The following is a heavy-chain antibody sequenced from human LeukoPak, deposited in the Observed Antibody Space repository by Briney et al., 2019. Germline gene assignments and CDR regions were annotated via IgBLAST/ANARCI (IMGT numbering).Heavy chain of an antibody. D-gene: IGHD6-13*01. Sequence: PSETLSLTCTVSGGSISNDYWSWIRQPPGKGLEWIGYIYYSGSTNYNPSLKSRVTISVDTSKNQFSLKLSSVTAADTAVYYCASILYSSRWHYFDYWGQGTLVTVSS. CDR2: IYYSGST. J-gene: IGHJ4*02. CDR1: GGSISNDY. V-gene: IGHV4-59*01. CDR3: ASILYSSRWHYFDY.